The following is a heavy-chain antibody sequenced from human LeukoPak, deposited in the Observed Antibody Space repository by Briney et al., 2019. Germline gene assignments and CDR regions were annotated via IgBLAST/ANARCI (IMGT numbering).Heavy chain of an antibody. J-gene: IGHJ6*03. D-gene: IGHD2-2*01. CDR1: GGSISSSSYY. CDR3: ARDFVDYCSSTSCYPYYYYYMDV. Sequence: PSETLSLTCTVSGGSISSSSYYWGWIRQPPGKGLEWIGTIYYSGSTYYNPSLKSRVTISVDTSKNQFSLKLSSVTAADTAVYYCARDFVDYCSSTSCYPYYYYYMDVWGKGTTVTISS. CDR2: IYYSGST. V-gene: IGHV4-39*07.